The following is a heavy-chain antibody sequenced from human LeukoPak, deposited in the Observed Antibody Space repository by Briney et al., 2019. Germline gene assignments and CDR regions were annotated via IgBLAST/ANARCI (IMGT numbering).Heavy chain of an antibody. D-gene: IGHD3-9*01. J-gene: IGHJ3*02. CDR1: GGSVSSGSDY. V-gene: IGHV4-61*01. CDR2: IYYSGST. Sequence: SETLSLTCTVSGGSVSSGSDYWSWIRQPPGKGLEWIGYIYYSGSTNYNPSLKSRATISVDTSKNQFSLKLSSVTAADTAVYYCARESSLYDILTGYSHDAFDIWGQGTMVTVSS. CDR3: ARESSLYDILTGYSHDAFDI.